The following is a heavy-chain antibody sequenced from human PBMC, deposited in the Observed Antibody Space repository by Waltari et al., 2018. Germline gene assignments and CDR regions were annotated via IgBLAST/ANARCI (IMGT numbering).Heavy chain of an antibody. J-gene: IGHJ4*02. V-gene: IGHV1-2*02. D-gene: IGHD3-3*01. CDR3: ARGGGLPLDF. Sequence: QVQLVPSETELRTPGASVTVSGKASGYTFSFTGFHIPLVRQAPGQGLEWMGRINPDSGNTDYAQKFQGRVTMTRDTSVTTAYMDLTTLTSDDTAVYYCARGGGLPLDFWGQGTLVIVSA. CDR2: INPDSGNT. CDR1: GYTFSFTGFH.